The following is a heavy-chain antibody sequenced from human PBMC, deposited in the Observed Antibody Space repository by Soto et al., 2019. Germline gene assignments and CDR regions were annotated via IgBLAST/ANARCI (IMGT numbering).Heavy chain of an antibody. CDR1: GGSISSYY. CDR2: IYYTGST. CDR3: ARVDSSGSYFDS. D-gene: IGHD3-22*01. J-gene: IGHJ4*02. Sequence: QVQLQESGPGLVKPSETLSLTCTVSGGSISSYYWSWIRQPPGKGLEWIAYIYYTGSTNYNPSLKSRVTSSADTSKHQFSLKLSSVTAADTAMYYCARVDSSGSYFDSWGQGTLVTVSS. V-gene: IGHV4-59*01.